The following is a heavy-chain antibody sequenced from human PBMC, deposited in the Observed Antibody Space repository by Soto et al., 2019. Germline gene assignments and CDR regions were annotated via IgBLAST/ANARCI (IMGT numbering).Heavy chain of an antibody. CDR2: INHSGST. CDR3: AKHGITMVRGVIRYYYGMDV. V-gene: IGHV4-34*01. Sequence: SETLSLTCAVYGGSFTGYYWSWIRQLPGKGLEWIGEINHSGSTNYNPSLKSRVTISVDTSKNQFSLKLSSVTAADTAVYYCAKHGITMVRGVIRYYYGMDVWGQGTTVT. J-gene: IGHJ6*02. D-gene: IGHD3-10*01. CDR1: GGSFTGYY.